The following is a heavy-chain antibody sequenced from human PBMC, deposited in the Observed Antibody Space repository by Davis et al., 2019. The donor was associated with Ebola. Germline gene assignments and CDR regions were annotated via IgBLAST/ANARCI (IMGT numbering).Heavy chain of an antibody. V-gene: IGHV1-3*01. CDR1: GYTFTSYA. J-gene: IGHJ4*02. CDR3: ARGGGGEVIID. D-gene: IGHD3-3*01. CDR2: INAGNGNT. Sequence: AASVKVSCKASGYTFTSYAIHWVRQAPGQRLEWLGWINAGNGNTKYSQKFQGRVTITRDTSASTAYMEMSSLRSEDTAVYYCARGGGGEVIIDWGQGTLVSVSS.